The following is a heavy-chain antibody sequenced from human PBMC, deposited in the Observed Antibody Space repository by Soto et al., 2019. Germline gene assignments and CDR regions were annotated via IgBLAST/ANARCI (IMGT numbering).Heavy chain of an antibody. CDR3: ARQIYDSDTGPNFQYYFDS. CDR2: IDPSDSQT. D-gene: IGHD3-22*01. J-gene: IGHJ4*02. CDR1: GYSFAGYW. Sequence: GESLKISCKGSGYSFAGYWITWVRQKPGKGLEWMGRIDPSDSQTHYSPSFRGHVTISVTRSITTVFLQWSSLRASDTAMYYCARQIYDSDTGPNFQYYFDSWGQGTPVTVSS. V-gene: IGHV5-10-1*01.